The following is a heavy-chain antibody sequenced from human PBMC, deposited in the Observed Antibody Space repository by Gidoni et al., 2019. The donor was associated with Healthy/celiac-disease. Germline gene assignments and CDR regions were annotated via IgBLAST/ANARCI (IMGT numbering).Heavy chain of an antibody. V-gene: IGHV3-64*01. CDR3: ARVYSSGWYFGAFDI. CDR2: ISSNGGST. J-gene: IGHJ3*02. D-gene: IGHD6-19*01. CDR1: AFTFCSYA. Sequence: EVQLVESGGGLVQPGGSLRLACAASAFTFCSYAMHWVRQAPGKGLEYVSAISSNGGSTYYANSVKGRFTISRDNSKNTLYLQMGSLRAEDMAVYYCARVYSSGWYFGAFDIWGQGTMVTVSS.